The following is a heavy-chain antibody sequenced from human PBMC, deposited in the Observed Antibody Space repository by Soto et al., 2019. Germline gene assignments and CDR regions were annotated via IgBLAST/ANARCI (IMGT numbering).Heavy chain of an antibody. CDR1: GGSFSGYY. Sequence: SETLSLTCAVYGGSFSGYYWSWIRQPPGKGLEWIGEINHSGSTNYNPSLKSRVTISVDTSKNQFSLKLSSVTAADTAVYYCARGQVPGSSIWYRASYYFDYWGQGTLVTVSS. CDR3: ARGQVPGSSIWYRASYYFDY. V-gene: IGHV4-34*01. D-gene: IGHD6-13*01. J-gene: IGHJ4*02. CDR2: INHSGST.